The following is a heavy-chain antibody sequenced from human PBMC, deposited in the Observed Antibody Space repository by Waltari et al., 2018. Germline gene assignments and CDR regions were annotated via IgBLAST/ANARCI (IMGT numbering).Heavy chain of an antibody. CDR3: AKDPSGYSTNFDY. D-gene: IGHD5-12*01. Sequence: QVQLVESGGGVVQPGRSLRLSCAASGFTFSSYGMHCVRQAPGKGLEWVAVISYDGSNKYYADSVKGRFTISRDNSKNTLYLQMNSLRAEDTAVYYCAKDPSGYSTNFDYWGQGTLVTVSS. CDR2: ISYDGSNK. J-gene: IGHJ4*02. CDR1: GFTFSSYG. V-gene: IGHV3-30*18.